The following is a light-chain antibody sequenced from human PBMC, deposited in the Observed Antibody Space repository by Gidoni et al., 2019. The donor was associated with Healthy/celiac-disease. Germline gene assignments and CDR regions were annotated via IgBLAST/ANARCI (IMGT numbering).Light chain of an antibody. J-gene: IGKJ2*04. V-gene: IGKV1-39*01. CDR1: QSISSY. CDR2: AAS. Sequence: IQMTHSPSSLSASVGDRVTITCRASQSISSYLNLYQQKPGKAPKLLIYAASSLQSGVPSRFSGSGSGTDFTLTISSLQPEDFATYYCQQSYSTPSSFGQGTKLEIK. CDR3: QQSYSTPSS.